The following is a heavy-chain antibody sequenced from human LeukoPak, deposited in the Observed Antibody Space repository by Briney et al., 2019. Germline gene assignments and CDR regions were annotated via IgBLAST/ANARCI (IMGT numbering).Heavy chain of an antibody. CDR2: IYYSGST. J-gene: IGHJ4*02. Sequence: SETLSLTCTVSGGSISSGDYYWSWIRQPPGKGLEWIGYIYYSGSTYYNPSLKSRVTISVDTSKNQFSLKLSSVTAADTAVYYCASAFVVAASWYFDYWGQGTLVTVSS. D-gene: IGHD2-15*01. CDR3: ASAFVVAASWYFDY. CDR1: GGSISSGDYY. V-gene: IGHV4-30-4*01.